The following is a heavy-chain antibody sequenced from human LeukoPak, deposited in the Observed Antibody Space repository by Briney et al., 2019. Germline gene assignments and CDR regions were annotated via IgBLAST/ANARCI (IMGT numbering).Heavy chain of an antibody. CDR2: VSGNGDST. CDR3: AKAFRYTSGSYDY. J-gene: IGHJ4*02. CDR1: GFTFTSHS. V-gene: IGHV3-23*01. Sequence: GGCLRLSCAASGFTFTSHSMSWVRQAPGKGLEWVSGVSGNGDSTYYADSVKGRFTISRDNSKNTLFLQMNSLRVEDTAVYYCAKAFRYTSGSYDYWGQGTLVTVSS. D-gene: IGHD6-19*01.